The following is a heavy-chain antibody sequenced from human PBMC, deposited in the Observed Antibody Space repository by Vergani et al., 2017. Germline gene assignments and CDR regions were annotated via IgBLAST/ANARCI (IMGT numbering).Heavy chain of an antibody. J-gene: IGHJ5*02. CDR3: ARHSTVEWLVKLGWIDP. CDR1: GASIRSSNYY. D-gene: IGHD6-19*01. CDR2: IYYSGST. Sequence: QLQLQESGPGLVKPSATLSLTCSVSGASIRSSNYYWGWIRQPPGKGLEWIASIYYSGSTYYNPSLKSRVTISVDTSKNQFSLKLSSVTAADTAVYFCARHSTVEWLVKLGWIDPWGHVILVTVSS. V-gene: IGHV4-39*01.